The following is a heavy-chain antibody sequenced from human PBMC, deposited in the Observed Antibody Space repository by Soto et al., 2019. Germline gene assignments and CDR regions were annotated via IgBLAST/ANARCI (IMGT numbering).Heavy chain of an antibody. D-gene: IGHD3-10*01. CDR2: IYYSGST. CDR1: GGSISSGGYY. V-gene: IGHV4-31*03. Sequence: QVQLQESGPGLVKPSQTLSLTCTVSGGSISSGGYYWSWIRQHPGKGLEWIGYIYYSGSTYYNPSLKSRVTISVDTSKNQFSLKLSSVKAADTAVYYCAREGRFGAQTIDDYWGKGTLVTVSS. J-gene: IGHJ4*02. CDR3: AREGRFGAQTIDDY.